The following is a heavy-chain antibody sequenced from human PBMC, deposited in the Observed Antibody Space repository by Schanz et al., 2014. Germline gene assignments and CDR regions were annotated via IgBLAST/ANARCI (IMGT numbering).Heavy chain of an antibody. Sequence: QLQLQESGPGLVKPSETLSLTCTVSGGSISSGESYWGWIRQSPEEGLQYIGSVYFSGPTAYSPSLKGRVPIPVDPSKTQFSLMLTSVTAADTAVYFCARHGGYYDVLNSFDIWGQGTLVTVSS. V-gene: IGHV4-39*01. CDR1: GGSISSGESY. CDR2: VYFSGPT. J-gene: IGHJ5*02. CDR3: ARHGGYYDVLNSFDI. D-gene: IGHD3-16*01.